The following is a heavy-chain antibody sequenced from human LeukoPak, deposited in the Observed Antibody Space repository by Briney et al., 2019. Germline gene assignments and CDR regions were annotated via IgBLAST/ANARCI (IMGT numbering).Heavy chain of an antibody. Sequence: GGSLRLSCTASGFPFIEYSMNWVRQVPGRGLEWISYIGIDSGNTKYADSVRGRFTISADKAKNSLYLQMNSLRVEDTAVYCCAIDHNYAFDNWGLGTLVSVAS. CDR1: GFPFIEYS. J-gene: IGHJ4*02. CDR2: IGIDSGNT. V-gene: IGHV3-48*01. D-gene: IGHD1-1*01. CDR3: AIDHNYAFDN.